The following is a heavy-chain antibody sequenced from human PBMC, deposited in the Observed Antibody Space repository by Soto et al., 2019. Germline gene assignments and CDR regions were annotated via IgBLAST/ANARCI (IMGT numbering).Heavy chain of an antibody. CDR3: AGAVSDFDVRRYRTSYFDQ. J-gene: IGHJ4*02. V-gene: IGHV4-31*03. CDR2: IDNSGST. D-gene: IGHD2-21*02. CDR1: GASVSTGVYY. Sequence: SETLSLTCTVSGASVSTGVYYWTWIRQHPGKGLEWIGYIDNSGSTYYNPYLTGRVDISVDTSKNEFSLNLQSLTAADTAFYYCAGAVSDFDVRRYRTSYFDQWGQGILVTVSS.